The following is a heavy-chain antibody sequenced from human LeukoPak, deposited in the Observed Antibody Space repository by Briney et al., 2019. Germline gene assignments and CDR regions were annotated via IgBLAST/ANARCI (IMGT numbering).Heavy chain of an antibody. CDR3: AKSSLEARYYDSSGYQDY. CDR1: GFTFSSYA. Sequence: GGSLRLSCAASGFTFSSYAMSWVRQAPGKGLEWVSAISGSGGSTYYADSVKGRFTISRDNSKNTLYLQMNSLRAEDTAVYYCAKSSLEARYYDSSGYQDYWGQGTLVTVSS. CDR2: ISGSGGST. D-gene: IGHD3-22*01. J-gene: IGHJ4*02. V-gene: IGHV3-23*01.